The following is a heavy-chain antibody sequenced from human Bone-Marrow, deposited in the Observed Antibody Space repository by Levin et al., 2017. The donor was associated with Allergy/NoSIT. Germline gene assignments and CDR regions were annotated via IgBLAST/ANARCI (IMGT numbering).Heavy chain of an antibody. CDR1: GFTFSSYG. J-gene: IGHJ4*02. CDR3: AKEVGLLLASGYYFDY. D-gene: IGHD3-22*01. V-gene: IGHV3-30*18. Sequence: PGGSLRLSCAASGFTFSSYGMHWVRQAPGKGLEWVAVISYDGSNKYYADSVKGRFTISRDNSKNTLYLQMNSLRAEDTAVYYCAKEVGLLLASGYYFDYWGQGTLVTVSS. CDR2: ISYDGSNK.